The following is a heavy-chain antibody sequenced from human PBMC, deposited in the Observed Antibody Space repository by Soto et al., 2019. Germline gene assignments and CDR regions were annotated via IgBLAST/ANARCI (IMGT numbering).Heavy chain of an antibody. Sequence: HVHLQPWGAGLLKPSETLSLTCAVYGGSFSPYFCSWIRQPPGKGLEWIGEINHSGSTNYNPSLTRRATLSVDTSKNQVSLKLTSVTAADTAVYYCARLASGWQYYYFDFWGRGTPVTVSS. D-gene: IGHD6-19*01. CDR1: GGSFSPYF. CDR3: ARLASGWQYYYFDF. J-gene: IGHJ2*01. V-gene: IGHV4-34*01. CDR2: INHSGST.